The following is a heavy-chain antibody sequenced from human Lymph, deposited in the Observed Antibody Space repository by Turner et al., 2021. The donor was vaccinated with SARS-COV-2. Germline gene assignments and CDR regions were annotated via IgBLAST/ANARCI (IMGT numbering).Heavy chain of an antibody. Sequence: QVQLVQSGAEVKKPGASVKVSCKASGYTFTGYYMHWVRQAPGQGLELMGWINPNSGGTKYPQKFQGRVTMTRDTSISRAYMELSRLRSDDTAVYYCARSRDLQSMIRGVDPFDYWGQGTLVTVSS. V-gene: IGHV1-2*02. CDR1: GYTFTGYY. J-gene: IGHJ4*02. D-gene: IGHD3-10*01. CDR3: ARSRDLQSMIRGVDPFDY. CDR2: INPNSGGT.